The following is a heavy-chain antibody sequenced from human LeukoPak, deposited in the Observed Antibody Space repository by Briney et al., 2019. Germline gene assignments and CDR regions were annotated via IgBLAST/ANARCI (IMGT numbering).Heavy chain of an antibody. CDR2: IYPGDSDT. CDR3: ARSAGATYFDY. CDR1: GYRFTSYW. Sequence: GESLKISCKGSGYRFTSYWIGWVRQMPGKGLEWMGIIYPGDSDTRYSPSFEGQVTISADKSITTAYLQWSSLKALDTAMYYCARSAGATYFDYWGQGTLVTVSS. V-gene: IGHV5-51*01. J-gene: IGHJ4*02.